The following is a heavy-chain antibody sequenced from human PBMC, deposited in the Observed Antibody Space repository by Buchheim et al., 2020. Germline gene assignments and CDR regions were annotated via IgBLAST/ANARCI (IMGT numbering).Heavy chain of an antibody. D-gene: IGHD1-1*01. J-gene: IGHJ4*02. CDR2: ISGSGGNT. Sequence: EVQLLESGGGLVQPGGALRLSCATSGFMFSSYAMSWVRQAPGKGLEWVSGISGSGGNTNYADSVKGRFTISRDKSKNTLYLQMSSLRAEDTAVYYCSKGRSWPSWSLDYWGQGTL. CDR1: GFMFSSYA. V-gene: IGHV3-23*01. CDR3: SKGRSWPSWSLDY.